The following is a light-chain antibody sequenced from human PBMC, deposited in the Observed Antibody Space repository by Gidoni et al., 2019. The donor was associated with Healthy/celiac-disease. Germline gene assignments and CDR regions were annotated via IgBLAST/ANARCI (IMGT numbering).Light chain of an antibody. V-gene: IGLV3-1*01. CDR2: QDS. Sequence: SYELTQPHSVSVSPGQTASITCSGDKLGDKYACWYQQKQGQSPVLVIYQDSKRPSGIPERFSGSNSGNTATLTIRGTQAMDEADYYCQAWDSSTVVFGGGTKLTVL. CDR3: QAWDSSTVV. J-gene: IGLJ2*01. CDR1: KLGDKY.